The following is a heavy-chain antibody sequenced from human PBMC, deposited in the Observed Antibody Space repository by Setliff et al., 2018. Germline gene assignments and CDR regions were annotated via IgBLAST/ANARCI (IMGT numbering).Heavy chain of an antibody. Sequence: GGSLRLSCAASGFTFSSYAMSWVRQAPGKGLEWVSVISGSGGSTYYADSVKGRFTVSRDNSKVTVYLQMNSLRAEDTAVYYCAQDGTPYYYDNGGYYYRSWGQGTLVTVSS. D-gene: IGHD3-22*01. CDR2: ISGSGGST. CDR1: GFTFSSYA. J-gene: IGHJ5*02. V-gene: IGHV3-23*01. CDR3: AQDGTPYYYDNGGYYYRS.